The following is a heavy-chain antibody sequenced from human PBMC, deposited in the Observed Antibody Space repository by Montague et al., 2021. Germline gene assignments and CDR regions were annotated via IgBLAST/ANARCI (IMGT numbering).Heavy chain of an antibody. CDR3: AKQDYVVSGTSYKGFDP. V-gene: IGHV4-59*08. CDR1: SGSIFRAH. Sequence: SETLSLTCTVSSGSIFRAHWSWVRQPPGKGLEWLGSMFYGGATSNNPSLKSRVTMSIDTSTNQFSLKLSFVTAADTAVYYCAKQDYVVSGTSYKGFDPWGQGILVTVSS. J-gene: IGHJ5*02. CDR2: MFYGGAT. D-gene: IGHD3-10*01.